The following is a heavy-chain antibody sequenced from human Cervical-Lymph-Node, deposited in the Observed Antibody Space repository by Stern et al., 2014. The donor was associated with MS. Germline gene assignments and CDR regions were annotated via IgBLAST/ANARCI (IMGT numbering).Heavy chain of an antibody. CDR3: ASAYRAS. Sequence: VHLVESGGGLVQPGGSLMISCVASGFTFRTYWMHWVRQGPGTGLEWVSRINGDGTVSTYADSVRGRFTISRNNANNTMSLQLDNLRGEDTAIYYCASAYRASWGQGTLVTVST. CDR1: GFTFRTYW. CDR2: INGDGTVS. D-gene: IGHD1-1*01. J-gene: IGHJ4*02. V-gene: IGHV3-74*02.